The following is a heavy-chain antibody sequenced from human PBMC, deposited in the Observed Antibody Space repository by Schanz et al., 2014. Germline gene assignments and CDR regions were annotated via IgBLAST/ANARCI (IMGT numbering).Heavy chain of an antibody. J-gene: IGHJ5*02. CDR3: ARGNTIFGVVILGWLDP. V-gene: IGHV1-69*04. CDR1: GYTFTGYS. Sequence: QVLLVQSGGEVAKPGASVKVSCKASGYTFTGYSMHWVRQAPGQGLEWMGRIIPNLGSANYAQKFQGRVTITADKSTSTVYMELSSLRSEDTAIYYCARGNTIFGVVILGWLDPWGQGTLVTVSS. CDR2: IIPNLGSA. D-gene: IGHD3-3*01.